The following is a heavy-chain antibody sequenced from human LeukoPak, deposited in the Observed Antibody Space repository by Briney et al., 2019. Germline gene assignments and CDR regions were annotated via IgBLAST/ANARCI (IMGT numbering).Heavy chain of an antibody. CDR2: ISGSGGST. J-gene: IGHJ4*02. Sequence: GGSLRLSCAASGFTFSSYAMSWVRQAPGKGLEWVSAISGSGGSTYYADSVKGRFTISRDNAKNSLYLQMNSLRAEDTAVYYCARDREWLEPLFGYWGQGTLVTVSS. CDR3: ARDREWLEPLFGY. D-gene: IGHD6-19*01. CDR1: GFTFSSYA. V-gene: IGHV3-23*01.